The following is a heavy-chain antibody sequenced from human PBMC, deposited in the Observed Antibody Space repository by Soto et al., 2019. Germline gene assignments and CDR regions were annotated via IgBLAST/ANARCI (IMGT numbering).Heavy chain of an antibody. CDR2: ISAYNGNT. Sequence: ASVKVSCKASGYTFTSHGISWVRQAPGQGLEWMGWISAYNGNTNYAQKLQGRVTMTTDTSTSTAYMELRSLRSDDTAVYYCARDPRVTTPLDYWGQGTLVTVSS. CDR3: ARDPRVTTPLDY. V-gene: IGHV1-18*01. J-gene: IGHJ4*02. D-gene: IGHD4-17*01. CDR1: GYTFTSHG.